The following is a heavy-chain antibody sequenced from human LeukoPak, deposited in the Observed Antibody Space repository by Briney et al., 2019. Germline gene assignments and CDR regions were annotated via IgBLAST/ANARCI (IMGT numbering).Heavy chain of an antibody. J-gene: IGHJ4*02. CDR3: ARVALPPLYSSSWYVFDY. Sequence: GGSLRLSCAASGFTFSSNYMSWVRQAPGKGLEWVSVIYSGGSTYYADSVKGRFTISRDNSKNTLYLQMNSLRAEDTAVYYCARVALPPLYSSSWYVFDYWGQGTLVTVSS. CDR2: IYSGGST. D-gene: IGHD6-13*01. V-gene: IGHV3-53*01. CDR1: GFTFSSNY.